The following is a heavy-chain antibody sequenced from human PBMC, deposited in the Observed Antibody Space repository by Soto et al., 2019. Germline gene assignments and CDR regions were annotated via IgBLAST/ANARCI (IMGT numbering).Heavy chain of an antibody. CDR3: AKDNDDATIARVGNWFDP. D-gene: IGHD3-16*01. CDR1: GFTFSSYA. J-gene: IGHJ5*02. CDR2: ISGSGSST. Sequence: EVQLLESGGGLVQPGGSLRLSCAGSGFTFSSYAMTWVRQAPGKGLEWVSAISGSGSSTYYADSVKGRFTISRDNSKNTLYLQMNSLRNEDTAVYYCAKDNDDATIARVGNWFDPWGQGVLVTVSS. V-gene: IGHV3-23*01.